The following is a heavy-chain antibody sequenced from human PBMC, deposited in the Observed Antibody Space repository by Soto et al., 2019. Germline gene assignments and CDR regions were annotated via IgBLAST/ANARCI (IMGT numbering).Heavy chain of an antibody. V-gene: IGHV4-39*01. CDR3: ARPQTPNNWFDP. J-gene: IGHJ5*02. Sequence: SETLSLTCTVSGGSISSSSYYWGWIRQPPGKGLEWIGSIYYSGSTYYNPSLKSRVTISVDTSKNQFSLKLSSVTAADTAVYYCARPQTPNNWFDPWGQGTLVTVSS. CDR2: IYYSGST. CDR1: GGSISSSSYY.